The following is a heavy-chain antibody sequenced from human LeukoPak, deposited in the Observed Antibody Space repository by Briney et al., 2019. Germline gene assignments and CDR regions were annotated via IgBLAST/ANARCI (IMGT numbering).Heavy chain of an antibody. CDR2: ISFDGSNK. V-gene: IGHV3-30*04. D-gene: IGHD2-15*01. CDR1: GFIFSTYA. J-gene: IGHJ4*02. Sequence: QPGRSLRLSCTASGFIFSTYAIHWVRQAPGKGLEWEAVISFDGSNKYYADSVKGRFTISRDNSKDTLFLQMDSLRAEDTAVFYCVRGDRHRTINNCYFSFDYWGQGTLVTVSS. CDR3: VRGDRHRTINNCYFSFDY.